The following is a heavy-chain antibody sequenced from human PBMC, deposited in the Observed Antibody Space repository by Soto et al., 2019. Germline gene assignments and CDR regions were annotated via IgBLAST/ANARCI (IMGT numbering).Heavy chain of an antibody. CDR2: ISGSGDST. CDR1: GFTFYSYA. J-gene: IGHJ6*02. D-gene: IGHD4-17*01. Sequence: GGSLRLSCAASGFTFYSYAMTWVRQAPGKALEWVSTISGSGDSTYYADSVKGRFSISRDNYKNTVSLQMNSLRAENTAVYFCARVWERTVTTRNYFYGIDVWGRMPTVTVSS. V-gene: IGHV3-23*01. CDR3: ARVWERTVTTRNYFYGIDV.